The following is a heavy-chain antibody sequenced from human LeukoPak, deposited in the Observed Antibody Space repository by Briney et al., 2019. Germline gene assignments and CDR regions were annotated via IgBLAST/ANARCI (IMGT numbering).Heavy chain of an antibody. CDR2: IYYSGST. CDR3: ASSSWYGGWFDP. V-gene: IGHV4-59*01. Sequence: PSETLSLTCTVSGGSISSYYWSWIRQPPGKGLEWIGYIYYSGSTNCNPSLKSRVTISVDTSKNQFSLKLSSVTAADTAVYYCASSSWYGGWFDPWGQGTLVTVSS. CDR1: GGSISSYY. J-gene: IGHJ5*02. D-gene: IGHD6-13*01.